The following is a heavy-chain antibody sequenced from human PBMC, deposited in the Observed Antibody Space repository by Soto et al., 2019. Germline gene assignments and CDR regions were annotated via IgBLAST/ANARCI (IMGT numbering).Heavy chain of an antibody. V-gene: IGHV4-59*01. CDR3: ARQAYIAAPMDV. CDR2: IYYSGST. D-gene: IGHD6-13*01. Sequence: QVQLQESGPGLVKPSETLSLTCTVSGGSISSYYWSWIRQPPGKGLEWIGYIYYSGSTNYNPSLQSRVTISVDTSKNQFSLKLSSVTAADTAVYYCARQAYIAAPMDVWGQGTTVTVSS. CDR1: GGSISSYY. J-gene: IGHJ6*02.